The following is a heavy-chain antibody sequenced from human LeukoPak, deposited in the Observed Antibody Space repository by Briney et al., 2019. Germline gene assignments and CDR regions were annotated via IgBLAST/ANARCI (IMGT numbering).Heavy chain of an antibody. J-gene: IGHJ4*02. D-gene: IGHD2-2*01. CDR2: IIPIFGTA. Sequence: SVKVSCKASGGTFSSYAISWVRQAPGQGLEWMGGIIPIFGTANYAQKFQGRVTITADESTSTAYMELSSLRSEDTAVYYCASPRYCSSTSCYLILDYWGQGTLVTVSS. CDR1: GGTFSSYA. V-gene: IGHV1-69*01. CDR3: ASPRYCSSTSCYLILDY.